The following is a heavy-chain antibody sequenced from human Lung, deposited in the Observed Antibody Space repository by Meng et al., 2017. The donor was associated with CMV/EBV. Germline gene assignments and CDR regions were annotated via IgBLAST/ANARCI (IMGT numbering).Heavy chain of an antibody. V-gene: IGHV3-21*01. D-gene: IGHD2-2*01. CDR2: ISCSSIHI. CDR1: GFIFSDYS. J-gene: IGHJ4*02. CDR3: ARGRGYCSSTNCYQNFDY. Sequence: ESXKISXTASGFIFSDYSMSWVRQAPGKGLEWVSFISCSSIHIYYADSTKGRFTISRDNAKKSLYLQMNSLRAEDTAVYYCARGRGYCSSTNCYQNFDYWGQGPLVTVSS.